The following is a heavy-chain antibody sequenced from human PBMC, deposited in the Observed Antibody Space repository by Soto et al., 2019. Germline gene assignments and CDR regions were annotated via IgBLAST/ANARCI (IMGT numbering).Heavy chain of an antibody. V-gene: IGHV4-31*03. CDR1: GGSIRSGGYY. J-gene: IGHJ4*02. Sequence: LSLTCTVSGGSIRSGGYYWSWVRQNPRRGLEWIGNIYYSGNTYYNPSLKSRLTISVDTSKNQFSLKLSSVTAADTAVYYCAREMATIGIDYWGQGTLVTVSS. D-gene: IGHD5-12*01. CDR2: IYYSGNT. CDR3: AREMATIGIDY.